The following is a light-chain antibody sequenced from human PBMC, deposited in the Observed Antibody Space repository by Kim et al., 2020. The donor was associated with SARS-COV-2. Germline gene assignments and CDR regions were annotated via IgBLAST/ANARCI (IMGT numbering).Light chain of an antibody. V-gene: IGKV1-33*01. CDR2: DAS. J-gene: IGKJ4*01. CDR1: HDMNIF. CDR3: QQFDNLPLT. Sequence: ASVGDRVTSTCQASHDMNIFLNWFQQKPGEAPKLLISDASSLETGLPSRFSGSGSGTHFTFTISSLQPGDVATYYCQQFDNLPLTFGGGTKVDIK.